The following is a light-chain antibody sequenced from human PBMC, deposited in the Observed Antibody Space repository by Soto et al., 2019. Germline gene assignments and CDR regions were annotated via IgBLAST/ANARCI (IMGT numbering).Light chain of an antibody. Sequence: QSALTQPASVSASPGESITISCTGTTSDVGGYKYVSWYQQHPGKAPKLMIYQVSNRPSGVSDRFSSSKSGNTASLTISGVQAEDEADYYCSSYRSSRTYVVFGGGTKLTVL. CDR3: SSYRSSRTYVV. J-gene: IGLJ2*01. CDR1: TSDVGGYKY. CDR2: QVS. V-gene: IGLV2-14*01.